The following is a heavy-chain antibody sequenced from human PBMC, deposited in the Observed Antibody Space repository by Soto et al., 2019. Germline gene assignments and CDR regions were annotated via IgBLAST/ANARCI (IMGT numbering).Heavy chain of an antibody. D-gene: IGHD6-13*01. CDR2: IYPGDSDT. CDR3: VRQVAAAGGNWFDP. Sequence: VESLKISCKGSGYSFTSYWIGWVRQMPGKGLEWMGIIYPGDSDTRYSPSFQGQVTIPADKSISTAYLQWSSLKASDTAMYYCVRQVAAAGGNWFDPWGQGTLVTVSS. V-gene: IGHV5-51*01. J-gene: IGHJ5*02. CDR1: GYSFTSYW.